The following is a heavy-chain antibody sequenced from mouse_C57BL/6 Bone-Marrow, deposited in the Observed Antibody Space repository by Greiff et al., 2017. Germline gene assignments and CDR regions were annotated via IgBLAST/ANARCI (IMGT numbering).Heavy chain of an antibody. CDR1: GYAFSSSW. Sequence: VQLQQSGPELVKPGASVKISCKASGYAFSSSWMNWVKQRPGKGLEWIGRIYPGDGDTNYNGKFKGKATLTADKSSSTAYMQLSSLTSEDSAVYFCERSPSQCLDWWFAYWGQGTLVTVSA. J-gene: IGHJ3*01. D-gene: IGHD6-1*01. CDR3: ERSPSQCLDWWFAY. V-gene: IGHV1-82*01. CDR2: IYPGDGDT.